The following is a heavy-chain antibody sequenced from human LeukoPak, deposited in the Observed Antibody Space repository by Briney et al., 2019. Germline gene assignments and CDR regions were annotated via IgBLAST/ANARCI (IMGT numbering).Heavy chain of an antibody. CDR1: GYRFSNYW. CDR2: IYPDDSDT. CDR3: VRRFYGDYGLGY. J-gene: IGHJ4*02. V-gene: IGHV5-51*01. Sequence: GESLKISCKASGYRFSNYWIGWVRQMPGKGLEWMGIIYPDDSDTRYSPSFQGQVTISADKSISTAYLQWSSLKASDTAMYYCVRRFYGDYGLGYWGQGTLVTVSS. D-gene: IGHD4-17*01.